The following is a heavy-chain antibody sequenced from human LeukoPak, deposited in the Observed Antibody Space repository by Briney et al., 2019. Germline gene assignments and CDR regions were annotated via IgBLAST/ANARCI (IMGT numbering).Heavy chain of an antibody. CDR1: GFTFSRFG. Sequence: GRSLRLSCEASGFTFSRFGMHWVRQAPGKGLEWVAVIWYDGSNQDYADSVKGRFIISRDNSKNTLYLQVSSLRAEDTAVYYCARDRWYDGSGYIAAFDYWGQGTLVTVS. J-gene: IGHJ4*02. CDR2: IWYDGSNQ. CDR3: ARDRWYDGSGYIAAFDY. D-gene: IGHD3-22*01. V-gene: IGHV3-33*01.